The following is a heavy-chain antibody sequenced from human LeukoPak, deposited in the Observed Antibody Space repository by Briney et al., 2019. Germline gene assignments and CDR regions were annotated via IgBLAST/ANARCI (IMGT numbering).Heavy chain of an antibody. CDR3: AKTRYSGSHMAV. D-gene: IGHD5-12*01. CDR2: IKSDGSII. J-gene: IGHJ6*03. V-gene: IGHV3-74*01. Sequence: GGSLRLSCVASGCTFSTYWLHWLRQAPGKGRVGVSSIKSDGSIINSADSAKGRFTISRDNAKNTLYLQMNSLRAEDTSVYYCAKTRYSGSHMAVWGKGTTVTVSS. CDR1: GCTFSTYW.